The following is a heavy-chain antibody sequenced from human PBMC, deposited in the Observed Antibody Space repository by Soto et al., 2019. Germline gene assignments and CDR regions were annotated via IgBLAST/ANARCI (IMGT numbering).Heavy chain of an antibody. CDR3: ARGPRVVPAANVNWFDP. CDR2: INHSGST. V-gene: IGHV4-34*01. Sequence: SETLSLTCAVYGGSFSGYYWSWIRQPPGKGLEWIGEINHSGSTNYNPSLKSRVTISVDTSKNQFSLKLSSVTAADTAVYYCARGPRVVPAANVNWFDPWGQGTLVTVS. J-gene: IGHJ5*02. D-gene: IGHD2-2*01. CDR1: GGSFSGYY.